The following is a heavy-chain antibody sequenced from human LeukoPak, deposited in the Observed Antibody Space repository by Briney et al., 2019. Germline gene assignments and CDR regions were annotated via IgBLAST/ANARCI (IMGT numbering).Heavy chain of an antibody. V-gene: IGHV5-10-1*01. J-gene: IGHJ5*02. D-gene: IGHD6-13*01. Sequence: GESLKISCKGSGYSFTSYWISWVRQMPGNGLEWMGRIDPSDSYTNYSPSFQGHVTISADKSISTAYLRWSSLKASDTAMYYCARRRRSGSWYEGNCFDPWGQGTLVTVSS. CDR1: GYSFTSYW. CDR2: IDPSDSYT. CDR3: ARRRRSGSWYEGNCFDP.